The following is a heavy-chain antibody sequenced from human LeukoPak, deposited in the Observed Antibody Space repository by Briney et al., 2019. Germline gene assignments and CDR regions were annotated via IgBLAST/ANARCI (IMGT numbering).Heavy chain of an antibody. D-gene: IGHD5-24*01. J-gene: IGHJ4*02. CDR2: IIPIFGTA. CDR1: GGTFISYA. V-gene: IGHV1-69*01. Sequence: SSVKVSCKASGGTFISYAISWVRQAPGQGLEWMGGIIPIFGTANYAQKFQGRVTITADESTSTAYMELSSLRSEDTAVYYCARDSELEMATNIGYYWGQGTLVTVSS. CDR3: ARDSELEMATNIGYY.